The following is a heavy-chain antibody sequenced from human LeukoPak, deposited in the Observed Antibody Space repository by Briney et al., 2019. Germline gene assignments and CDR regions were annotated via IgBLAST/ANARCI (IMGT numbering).Heavy chain of an antibody. CDR1: GFTFSSYD. V-gene: IGHV3-13*01. CDR3: ARVAGYSSGWFPYFDY. D-gene: IGHD6-19*01. CDR2: IGTAGDT. J-gene: IGHJ4*02. Sequence: GGSLRLSCAASGFTFSSYDMHWVRQATGKGLEWVSAIGTAGDTYYPGSVKGRFTISRENAKNSLYLQMNSLRAGDTAVYYCARVAGYSSGWFPYFDYWGQGTLVTVSS.